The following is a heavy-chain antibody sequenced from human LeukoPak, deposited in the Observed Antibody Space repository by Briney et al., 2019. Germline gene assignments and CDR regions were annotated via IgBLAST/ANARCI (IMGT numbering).Heavy chain of an antibody. V-gene: IGHV1-3*03. Sequence: ASVKVSCKASGYTFTSYTIHWVRQATGQSLEWMGWISVGKGDSKCSQEFQGRVTLTRDTSATTAYLEVSCLRPEDTAVYYCARERGIRDAFDFWGQGTMVTVSS. J-gene: IGHJ3*01. CDR2: ISVGKGDS. D-gene: IGHD1-14*01. CDR1: GYTFTSYT. CDR3: ARERGIRDAFDF.